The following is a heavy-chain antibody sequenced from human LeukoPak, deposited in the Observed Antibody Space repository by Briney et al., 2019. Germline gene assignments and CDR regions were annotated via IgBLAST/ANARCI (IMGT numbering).Heavy chain of an antibody. J-gene: IGHJ3*02. D-gene: IGHD3-22*01. CDR2: ISYDGSNK. V-gene: IGHV3-30*18. CDR3: AKGLYYDSSGYYPGAFDI. CDR1: GFTFSSYG. Sequence: GGSLRLSCAASGFTFSSYGMHWVRQAPGKGLEWVAVISYDGSNKYYADSVKGRFTISRDNSKNTLYLQMNSLRAEDTAVYYCAKGLYYDSSGYYPGAFDIWGQGTMVTVSS.